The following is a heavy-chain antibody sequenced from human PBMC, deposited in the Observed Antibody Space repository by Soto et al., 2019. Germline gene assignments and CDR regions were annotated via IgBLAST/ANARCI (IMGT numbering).Heavy chain of an antibody. CDR3: ARDWGYSYGLDY. CDR1: GFTFSSYA. Sequence: GGSLRLSCAASGFTFSSYAMHWVRQAPGKGLEWVAVISYDGSNKYYADSVKGRFTISRDNSKNTLYLQMNSLRAEDTAVYYRARDWGYSYGLDYWGQGT. CDR2: ISYDGSNK. D-gene: IGHD5-18*01. V-gene: IGHV3-30-3*01. J-gene: IGHJ4*02.